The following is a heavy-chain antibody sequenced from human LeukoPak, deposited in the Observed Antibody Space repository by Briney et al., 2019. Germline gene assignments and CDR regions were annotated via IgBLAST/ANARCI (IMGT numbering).Heavy chain of an antibody. V-gene: IGHV4-4*02. CDR1: GGSITSTNW. D-gene: IGHD2-8*01. Sequence: SGTLSLTCGVSGGSITSTNWWSGVRQPPGQGLEWIGEVSLSGLTNYNPSLSSRVIMALDTSKNHLSLHLTSVTAADTAVYYCSRENGAFSPVGYWGQGYLVTVLS. J-gene: IGHJ4*02. CDR3: SRENGAFSPVGY. CDR2: VSLSGLT.